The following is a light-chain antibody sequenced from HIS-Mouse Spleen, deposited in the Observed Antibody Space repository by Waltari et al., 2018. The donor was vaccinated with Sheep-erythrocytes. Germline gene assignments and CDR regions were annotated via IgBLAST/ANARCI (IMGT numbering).Light chain of an antibody. CDR2: DVS. CDR1: SSDVGCYHY. CDR3: CSYAGSYNHV. V-gene: IGLV2-11*01. Sequence: QSALTQPRSVSGSPGQSVTISCTGNSSDVGCYHYVYWYQQHPGKAPKLMIYDVSKRPSGVPDRFSGSKSGNTASLTISGLQAEDEADYYCCSYAGSYNHVFATGTKVTVL. J-gene: IGLJ1*01.